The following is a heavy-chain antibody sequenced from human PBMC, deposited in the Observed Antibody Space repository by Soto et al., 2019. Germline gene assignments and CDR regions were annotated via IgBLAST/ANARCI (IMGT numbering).Heavy chain of an antibody. V-gene: IGHV5-51*01. D-gene: IGHD3-3*01. CDR3: AKTLVGIDLWVPPRGQYYYGMDV. J-gene: IGHJ6*02. CDR2: IYPADSNT. CDR1: GYNFIDYW. Sequence: PGESLKISCQASGYNFIDYWIAWVRQVPGKGLEWMGVIYPADSNTKYSPSFQGQVTISVDKSISIAYLQVNSLRAEDTAVYYCAKTLVGIDLWVPPRGQYYYGMDVWGQGTTVTVSS.